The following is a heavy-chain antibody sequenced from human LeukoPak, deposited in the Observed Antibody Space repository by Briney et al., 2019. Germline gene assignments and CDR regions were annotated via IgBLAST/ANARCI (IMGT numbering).Heavy chain of an antibody. CDR1: GFTFDDYA. Sequence: GGSLRLSCAASGFTFDDYAMHWVRQAPGKGLEWVSGISWNSGSIGYADSVKGRFTISRDDAKNSLYLQMNSLRAEDTALYYCAKGLPTVTIGYFDYWGQGTLVTVSS. V-gene: IGHV3-9*01. CDR3: AKGLPTVTIGYFDY. CDR2: ISWNSGSI. J-gene: IGHJ4*02. D-gene: IGHD4-17*01.